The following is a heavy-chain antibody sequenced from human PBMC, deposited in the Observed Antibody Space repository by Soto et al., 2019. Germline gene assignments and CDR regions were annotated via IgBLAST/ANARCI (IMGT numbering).Heavy chain of an antibody. CDR3: ARALDSRHYYYYYGMDV. CDR2: IYTSGST. V-gene: IGHV4-4*07. CDR1: CGSISSYY. D-gene: IGHD3-9*01. Sequence: PSETLSLTCTVSCGSISSYYWSWIRQPAGKGLEWIGRIYTSGSTNYNPSLKSRVTMSVDTSKNQFSLKLSSVTAADTAVYYCARALDSRHYYYYYGMDVWGQGTTVTVSS. J-gene: IGHJ6*02.